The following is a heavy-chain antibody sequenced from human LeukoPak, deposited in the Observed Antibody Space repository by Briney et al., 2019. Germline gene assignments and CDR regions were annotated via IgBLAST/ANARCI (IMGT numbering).Heavy chain of an antibody. CDR3: ARRLYYDSSGYAYNWFDP. D-gene: IGHD3-22*01. J-gene: IGHJ5*02. CDR2: IIPIFGTA. Sequence: SVKVSCKASGGTFSSYAISWVRQAPGQGLEWMGGIIPIFGTANYAQKFQGRVTITTDESTSTAYMELSSLRSEDTAVYYCARRLYYDSSGYAYNWFDPWGQGTLVTVSS. CDR1: GGTFSSYA. V-gene: IGHV1-69*05.